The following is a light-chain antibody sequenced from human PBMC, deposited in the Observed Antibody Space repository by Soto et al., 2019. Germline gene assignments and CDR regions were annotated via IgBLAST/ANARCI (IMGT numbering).Light chain of an antibody. CDR1: QAINNY. J-gene: IGKJ1*01. CDR3: QHHHNLPH. CDR2: DAS. Sequence: DIQMTQSPSSLSASVVDRVTITCQASQAINNYLHWYQQKPGKAPKLLIYDASNLEKGAPSRFSGSGSGTDFTFDISSLQPEDVATYYCQHHHNLPHFGQGTKVDI. V-gene: IGKV1-33*01.